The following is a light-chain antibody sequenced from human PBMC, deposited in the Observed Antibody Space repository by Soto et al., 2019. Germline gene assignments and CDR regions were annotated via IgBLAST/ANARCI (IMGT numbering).Light chain of an antibody. J-gene: IGKJ4*01. CDR1: QSVSDW. V-gene: IGKV1-5*01. CDR2: DAS. Sequence: DIQMTQSPSTLSASVGDRVTITCRASQSVSDWLAWYQQKPGKAPKLLIYDASSLESGVPSRFSGSGSGTEFTLTISSLQPDEFATYYCQQYNSHLLTFGGGTKVGIK. CDR3: QQYNSHLLT.